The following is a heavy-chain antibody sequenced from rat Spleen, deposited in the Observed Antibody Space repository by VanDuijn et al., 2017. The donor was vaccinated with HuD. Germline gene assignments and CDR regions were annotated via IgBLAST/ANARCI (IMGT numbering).Heavy chain of an antibody. V-gene: IGHV5S13*01. Sequence: EVQLVESGGGLVQPGRPLKISCVDSGLNFSNYDMAWVRQAPTKGLEWIASISTGGDNTYYRDSVKGRFTISRDDAKNTQYLHMDRLRSEDTATYYWTRHGGLRNWFAYWGQGTLVTVSS. CDR3: TRHGGLRNWFAY. J-gene: IGHJ3*01. CDR1: GLNFSNYD. D-gene: IGHD1-11*01. CDR2: ISTGGDNT.